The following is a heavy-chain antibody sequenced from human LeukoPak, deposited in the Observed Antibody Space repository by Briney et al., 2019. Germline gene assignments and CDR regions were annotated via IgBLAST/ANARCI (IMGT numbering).Heavy chain of an antibody. Sequence: PGGSLRLSCAVSGFTFSSYAMSWVRQAPGKGLEWVSTISGSGDNTYSADSVRGRFTISRDNSKNTLYLQMNSLRAEDTAIYYRAKVSWANYFDYWGQGTLVTVSS. V-gene: IGHV3-23*01. CDR3: AKVSWANYFDY. J-gene: IGHJ4*02. CDR2: ISGSGDNT. CDR1: GFTFSSYA. D-gene: IGHD6-13*01.